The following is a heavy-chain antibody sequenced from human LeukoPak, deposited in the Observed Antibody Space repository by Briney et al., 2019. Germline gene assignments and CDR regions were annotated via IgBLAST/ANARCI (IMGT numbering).Heavy chain of an antibody. CDR3: ASGTYYYDSSGPDAFDI. V-gene: IGHV4-39*07. CDR1: AGSISTSNYY. CDR2: IFYSGNT. D-gene: IGHD3-22*01. J-gene: IGHJ3*02. Sequence: PSETLSLTCTVSAGSISTSNYYWGWLRQPPGKSLERIGNIFYSGNTYYSPSLKSRVTISLDTSRNQFSLNLSSVTAADTAVYYCASGTYYYDSSGPDAFDIWGQGTMVTVSS.